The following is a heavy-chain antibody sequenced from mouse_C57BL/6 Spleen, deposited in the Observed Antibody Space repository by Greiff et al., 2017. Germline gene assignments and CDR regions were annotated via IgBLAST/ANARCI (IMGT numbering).Heavy chain of an antibody. Sequence: DVQLVESGGGLVKPGGSLKLSCAASGFTFSDYGMHWVRQAPEKGLEWVAYISSGSSTIYYADTVKGRFTISRDNAKNTLFLQMTSLRSEDTAMYYCARDYYGPFAYWGQGTLVTVSA. CDR2: ISSGSSTI. D-gene: IGHD1-1*01. V-gene: IGHV5-17*01. CDR3: ARDYYGPFAY. CDR1: GFTFSDYG. J-gene: IGHJ3*01.